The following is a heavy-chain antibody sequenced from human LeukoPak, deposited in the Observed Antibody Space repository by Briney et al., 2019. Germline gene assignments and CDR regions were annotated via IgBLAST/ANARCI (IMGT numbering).Heavy chain of an antibody. CDR1: GFTVSGNY. CDR2: IYSGDNT. D-gene: IGHD5-18*01. V-gene: IGHV3-53*01. Sequence: GGSLRLSCAASGFTVSGNYINWVRQAPGKGLEWVSLIYSGDNTYYADSVKGRFTISRDNSKNTLYLQMNSLRAEDTAVYYCARTGYNYGTPLNYWGQGTLVTVSS. J-gene: IGHJ4*02. CDR3: ARTGYNYGTPLNY.